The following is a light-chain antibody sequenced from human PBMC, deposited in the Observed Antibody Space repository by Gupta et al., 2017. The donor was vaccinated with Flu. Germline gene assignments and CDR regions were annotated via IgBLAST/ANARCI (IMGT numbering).Light chain of an antibody. CDR1: QGINTY. V-gene: IGKV1-8*01. CDR2: TAS. CDR3: QQWYIYPIT. J-gene: IGKJ4*01. Sequence: PSSLSASTGDRVTITGRASQGINTYLAWYQQKPGKAPKLLIYTASTWQTGVPARLRGSGSGTEFTLTISARQSEDFATYDGQQWYIYPITLGGGTKVEIK.